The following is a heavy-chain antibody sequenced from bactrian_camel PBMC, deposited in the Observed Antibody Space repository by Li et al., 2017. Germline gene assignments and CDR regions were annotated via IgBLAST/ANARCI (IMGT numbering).Heavy chain of an antibody. Sequence: VQLVESGGGSVQAGGSLTLSCAYSRYSSGSNCMGWFRQAPGKEREGVAAIWLGGFSTRYADSVNGRFTISRESGKNTVHLQMNSLMPEDSGVYYCAGGRSYGAWYMESQYKYWGRGTQVTVS. V-gene: IGHV3S53*01. D-gene: IGHD6*01. J-gene: IGHJ4*01. CDR3: AGGRSYGAWYMESQYKY. CDR2: IWLGGFST. CDR1: RYSSGSNC.